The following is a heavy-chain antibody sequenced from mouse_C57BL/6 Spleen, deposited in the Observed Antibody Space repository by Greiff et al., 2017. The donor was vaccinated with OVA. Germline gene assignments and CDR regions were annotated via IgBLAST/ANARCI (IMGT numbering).Heavy chain of an antibody. J-gene: IGHJ3*01. D-gene: IGHD2-3*01. Sequence: EVKLEESGGGLVQPGGSMKLSCAASGFTFSDAWMDWVRQSPEKGLEWVAELRNTANNHATYYAESVKGRFTISRDDSKSSVYLQMNSLRAEDTGIYCCTRDDALRFAYWGQGTLVTVSA. CDR1: GFTFSDAW. CDR2: LRNTANNHAT. V-gene: IGHV6-6*01. CDR3: TRDDALRFAY.